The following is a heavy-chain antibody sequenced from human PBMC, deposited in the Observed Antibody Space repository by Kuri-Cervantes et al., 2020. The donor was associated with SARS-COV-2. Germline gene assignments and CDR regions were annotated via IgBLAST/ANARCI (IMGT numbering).Heavy chain of an antibody. J-gene: IGHJ4*02. V-gene: IGHV3-7*01. Sequence: GESLKISCAASGFTFSSFPMSWVRQAPGKGLEWVANIKQDGSEKYYVDSVKGRFTISRDNAKNSLYLQMNSLRAEDTAVYYCAREAFGYCSGGSCYSHYWGQGTLVTVSS. CDR1: GFTFSSFP. CDR3: AREAFGYCSGGSCYSHY. CDR2: IKQDGSEK. D-gene: IGHD2-15*01.